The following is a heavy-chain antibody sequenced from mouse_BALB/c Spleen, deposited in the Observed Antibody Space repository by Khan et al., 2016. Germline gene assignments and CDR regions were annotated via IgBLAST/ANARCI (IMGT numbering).Heavy chain of an antibody. CDR2: ISYSGST. D-gene: IGHD2-4*01. V-gene: IGHV3-2*02. CDR3: ASMITGRFAY. J-gene: IGHJ3*01. CDR1: GYSITSDYA. Sequence: VQLKESGPGLVKPSQSLSLTCTVTGYSITSDYAWNWIRQFPGNKLEWMGYISYSGSTSYNPSLKSRISITRDTSKNQFFLQLNSVTTEDTATXYCASMITGRFAYWGQGTLVTVSA.